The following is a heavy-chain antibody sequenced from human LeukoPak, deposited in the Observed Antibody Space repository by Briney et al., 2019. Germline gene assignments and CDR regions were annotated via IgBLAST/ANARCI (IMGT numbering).Heavy chain of an antibody. CDR2: FHSSGSTSGST. V-gene: IGHV4-4*07. D-gene: IGHD4-17*01. Sequence: SQTLSLTCTVSGGSISSYSWSWIRQPAGQGLDLIGRFHSSGSTSGSTNYNPSLKSRVSMSVDTSKNQFSLKLNSVSAADTAVYYCASSPSHDFGDYADYFDFWGQGTLVTVSS. CDR1: GGSISSYS. J-gene: IGHJ4*02. CDR3: ASSPSHDFGDYADYFDF.